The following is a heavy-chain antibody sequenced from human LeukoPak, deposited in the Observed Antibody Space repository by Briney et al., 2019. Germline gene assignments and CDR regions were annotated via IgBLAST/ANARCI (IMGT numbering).Heavy chain of an antibody. CDR2: INPISGGT. D-gene: IGHD2-15*01. Sequence: GASVKVSCKASGYTFTDYYMHWVRQAPGQGLEWMGWINPISGGTNYAQKFQGRVTMTRDTSISTSYMELRGLRSDDTAVYYCARDYPCSGGSCYDYWGQGTLVTVSS. CDR1: GYTFTDYY. V-gene: IGHV1-2*02. J-gene: IGHJ4*02. CDR3: ARDYPCSGGSCYDY.